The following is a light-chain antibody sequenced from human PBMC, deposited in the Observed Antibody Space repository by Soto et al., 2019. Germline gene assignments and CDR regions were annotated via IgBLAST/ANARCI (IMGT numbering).Light chain of an antibody. CDR1: QDISNY. Sequence: QMTQSPSSLSASGGDRVTITCQASQDISNYLNWCQQKQGKAPKXXIHDASNLETGVPSRFSGSESGTDFTLTISSPQTEDIATYYCQQYDKLPLTFGGGTKVDIK. J-gene: IGKJ4*01. CDR2: DAS. V-gene: IGKV1-33*01. CDR3: QQYDKLPLT.